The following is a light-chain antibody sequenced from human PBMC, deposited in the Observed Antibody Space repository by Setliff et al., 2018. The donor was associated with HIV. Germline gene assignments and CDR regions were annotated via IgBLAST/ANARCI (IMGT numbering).Light chain of an antibody. CDR3: CSYAGSSTYV. CDR2: DVS. CDR1: SSDVGGYNY. J-gene: IGLJ1*01. Sequence: QSALTQPRSVSGSPGQSVTISCTGTSSDVGGYNYVSWYQQHPGKAPKLMIYDVSKWPSGVSNRFSGSKSGITASLTISGLQAEDEADYYCCSYAGSSTYVFGTGTKVTVL. V-gene: IGLV2-11*01.